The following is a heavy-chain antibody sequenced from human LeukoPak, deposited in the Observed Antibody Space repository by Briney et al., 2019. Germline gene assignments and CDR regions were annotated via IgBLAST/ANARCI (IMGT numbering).Heavy chain of an antibody. D-gene: IGHD3-9*01. V-gene: IGHV3-66*04. CDR1: GFTVSSNY. CDR2: IYSGGST. J-gene: IGHJ4*02. Sequence: QTGGSLRLSCAASGFTVSSNYMSWVRQAPGKGLEWVSVIYSGGSTYYADSVKGRFTISRDNSKNTLYLQMNSLRAEDTAVYYCAKPPNYDILTTSGYWGQGTLVTVSS. CDR3: AKPPNYDILTTSGY.